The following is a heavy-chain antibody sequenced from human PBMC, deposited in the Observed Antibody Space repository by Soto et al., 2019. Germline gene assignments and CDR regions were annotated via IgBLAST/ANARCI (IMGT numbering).Heavy chain of an antibody. CDR3: GKDRGSYYFRGWFEP. Sequence: GGSLRLSCAASGFTFSSYAMSWVRQAPGKGLEWVSAISGSGGSTYYADSVKGRFTISRDNSKNTLYLQMNSLRAEDTAVYYCGKDRGSYYFRGWFEPWGQGTLVTVSS. D-gene: IGHD1-26*01. CDR1: GFTFSSYA. V-gene: IGHV3-23*01. J-gene: IGHJ5*02. CDR2: ISGSGGST.